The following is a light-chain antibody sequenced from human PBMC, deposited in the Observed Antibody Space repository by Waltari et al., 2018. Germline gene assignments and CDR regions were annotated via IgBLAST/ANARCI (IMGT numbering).Light chain of an antibody. V-gene: IGKV3-20*01. CDR2: GAS. CDR1: QSVGRS. Sequence: EIVLTQSPGPLSLSPGQRATLSCRAIQSVGRSLAWYQKKPGQAPRLLIYGASSRSTGVPDRFSGSGSGTDFSLTISRLEPEDFAVYYCQHYVRLPVTFGQGTKVEIK. J-gene: IGKJ1*01. CDR3: QHYVRLPVT.